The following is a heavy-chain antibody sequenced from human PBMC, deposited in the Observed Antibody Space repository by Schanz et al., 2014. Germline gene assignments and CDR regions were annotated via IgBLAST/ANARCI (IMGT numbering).Heavy chain of an antibody. V-gene: IGHV3-23*04. CDR2: ISDSGDTA. D-gene: IGHD2-8*02. CDR1: GFTFTNYA. J-gene: IGHJ4*02. CDR3: AKSLESCPGGRCSRGYFDY. Sequence: VRLVESGGGVVQPGRSLRLSCAASGFTFTNYAMSWVRQAPGKGLEWVSLISDSGDTAYYADSVKGRFTISRDNFKGALYLQMSSLRAEDTAVYYCAKSLESCPGGRCSRGYFDYWGQGTLVTVSS.